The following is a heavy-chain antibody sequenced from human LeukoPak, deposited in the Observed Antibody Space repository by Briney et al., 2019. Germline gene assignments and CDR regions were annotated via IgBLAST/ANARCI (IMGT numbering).Heavy chain of an antibody. CDR2: ISGSGGGT. CDR3: AKDLGRYRNNFFDY. CDR1: GFTFTSYA. J-gene: IGHJ4*02. V-gene: IGHV3-23*01. Sequence: GGSLRLSCVASGFTFTSYALSWVRQAPGKGLEWVSTISGSGGGTYYADSVKGRFTISRDDSKNTLYLQMNSLRADDTAVYYCAKDLGRYRNNFFDYWGQGNLVTVSS. D-gene: IGHD1-26*01.